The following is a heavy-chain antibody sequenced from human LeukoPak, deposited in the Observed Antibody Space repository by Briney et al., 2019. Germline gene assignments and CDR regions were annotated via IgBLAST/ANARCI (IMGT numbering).Heavy chain of an antibody. V-gene: IGHV3-48*04. CDR2: ISTRSTTI. CDR1: GFTFSSHS. D-gene: IGHD6-13*01. Sequence: GGSLRLSCAASGFTFSSHSINWVRQAPGKGLEWVSYISTRSTTIYYADSVKGRFTISRDNAKNSLYLQMNSLRAEDTAVYYCARDRQQLVRSNWFDPWGQGTLVTVSS. CDR3: ARDRQQLVRSNWFDP. J-gene: IGHJ5*02.